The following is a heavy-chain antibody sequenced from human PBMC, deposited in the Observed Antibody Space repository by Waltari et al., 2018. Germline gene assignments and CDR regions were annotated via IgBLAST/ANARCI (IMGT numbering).Heavy chain of an antibody. J-gene: IGHJ3*02. CDR3: ARDGRFLEWLLSPDAFDI. V-gene: IGHV3-48*04. CDR2: ISSSSSTI. CDR1: GFTFSSYS. D-gene: IGHD3-3*01. Sequence: EVQLVESGGGLVQPGGSLRLSCAASGFTFSSYSMNWVRQAPGKGLEWVSYISSSSSTIYYADSVKGRFTISRDNAKNSLYLQMNSLRAEDTAVYYCARDGRFLEWLLSPDAFDIWGQGTMVTVSS.